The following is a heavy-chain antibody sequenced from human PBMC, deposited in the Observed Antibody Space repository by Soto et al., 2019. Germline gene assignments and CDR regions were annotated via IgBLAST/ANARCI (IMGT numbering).Heavy chain of an antibody. CDR3: ATGNVDSMLEY. CDR1: DGSISSYDW. Sequence: KPSETLSLTCVVSDGSISSYDWWTWVRQPPGKGLEWIGKMYHSGGADYSPSLKSRVTISADSSKNHFSLRLTGVTAADTAVYYCATGNVDSMLEYWGQGTHVTVSS. J-gene: IGHJ4*02. CDR2: MYHSGGA. D-gene: IGHD3-3*01. V-gene: IGHV4-4*02.